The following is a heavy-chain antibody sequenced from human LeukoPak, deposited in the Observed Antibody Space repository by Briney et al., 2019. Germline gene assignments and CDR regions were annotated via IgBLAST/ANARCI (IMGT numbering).Heavy chain of an antibody. CDR1: GFTFSSYS. D-gene: IGHD3-10*01. CDR2: ISSSSSYI. V-gene: IGHV3-21*01. Sequence: GGSLRLSCAASGFTFSSYSMNWVRQAPGKGLEWVSSISSSSSYIYYGDSVKGRFTISRDNAKNSLYLQMNSLRAEDTATYYCARGGRYYGSGFDYWGQGTLVTVSS. CDR3: ARGGRYYGSGFDY. J-gene: IGHJ4*02.